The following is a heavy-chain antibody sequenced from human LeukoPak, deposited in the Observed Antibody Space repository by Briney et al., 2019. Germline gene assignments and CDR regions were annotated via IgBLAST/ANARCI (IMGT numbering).Heavy chain of an antibody. D-gene: IGHD6-6*01. CDR1: GGTFSSYA. Sequence: ASVKVSCKASGGTFSSYAISWVRQAPGQGLEWMGGIIPIFGTANYAQKFQGRVTITADESTSTAYMELSSLRSEDTAVYYCARAGGIAARQPFDCWGQGTLVTVSS. CDR3: ARAGGIAARQPFDC. V-gene: IGHV1-69*13. CDR2: IIPIFGTA. J-gene: IGHJ4*02.